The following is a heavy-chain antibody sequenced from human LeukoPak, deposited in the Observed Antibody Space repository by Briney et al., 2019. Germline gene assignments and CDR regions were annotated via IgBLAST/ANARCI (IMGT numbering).Heavy chain of an antibody. Sequence: GGSLRLSCAASGFTFDDYAMHWVRQAPGKGLEWVSGTSWNSGSIGYADSVKGRFTISRDNAKNSLYLQMNSLRAEDTALYYCAKDFSRWLVHKFDYWGQGTLVTVSS. J-gene: IGHJ4*02. D-gene: IGHD6-19*01. V-gene: IGHV3-9*01. CDR3: AKDFSRWLVHKFDY. CDR1: GFTFDDYA. CDR2: TSWNSGSI.